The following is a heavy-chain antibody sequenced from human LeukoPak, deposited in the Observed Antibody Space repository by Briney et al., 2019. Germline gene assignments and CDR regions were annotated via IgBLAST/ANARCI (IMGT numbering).Heavy chain of an antibody. CDR2: IYYSGST. CDR3: ARPIVPDAIRSTWDAFDI. D-gene: IGHD2-2*01. J-gene: IGHJ3*02. CDR1: GGSISSSSYY. Sequence: SETLSLTCTVSGGSISSSSYYWGWVRQPPGKGLEWIGSIYYSGSTYYNPSLKSRVTISVDTSKNQFSLKLSSVTAADTAVYYCARPIVPDAIRSTWDAFDIWGQGTMVTVSS. V-gene: IGHV4-39*01.